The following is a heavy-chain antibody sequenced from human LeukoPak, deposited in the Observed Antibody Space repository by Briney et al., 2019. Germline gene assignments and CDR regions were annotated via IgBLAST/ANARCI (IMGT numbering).Heavy chain of an antibody. V-gene: IGHV3-13*01. CDR3: AREMSGSNDAFDI. CDR1: GFTLSNYD. CDR2: IYRAGDT. J-gene: IGHJ3*02. D-gene: IGHD3-10*01. Sequence: GGSLRLSCAASGFTLSNYDMHWVRQDPGEGLEWVSIIYRAGDTYYPGSVKGRFTISRENAKNSLYLQMNSLRAGDTAVYYCAREMSGSNDAFDIWGQGTMVTVSS.